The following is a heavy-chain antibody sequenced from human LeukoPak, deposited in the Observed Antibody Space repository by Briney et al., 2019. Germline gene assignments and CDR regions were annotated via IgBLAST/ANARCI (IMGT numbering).Heavy chain of an antibody. CDR2: ISSSGSTI. CDR1: GFTFSSYE. J-gene: IGHJ6*03. V-gene: IGHV3-48*03. CDR3: ASPGGITMEKYYYYYMDV. Sequence: GGSLRLSCAASGFTFSSYEMNWVRQAPGKGLEWVSYISSSGSTIYYADSVKGRFTISRDNAKNSLYLQMNSLRAEDTAVYYCASPGGITMEKYYYYYMDVWGKGTTVTISS. D-gene: IGHD3-10*01.